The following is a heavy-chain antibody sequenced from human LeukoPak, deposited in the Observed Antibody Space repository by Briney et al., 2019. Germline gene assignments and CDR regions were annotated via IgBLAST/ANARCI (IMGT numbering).Heavy chain of an antibody. V-gene: IGHV1-18*01. Sequence: GASVKVSCKASGGTFSSYAISWVRQAPGQGLEWMGWISAYNGNTNYAQKLQGRVTMTTDTSTSTAYMELRSLRSDDTAVYYCARGLQVIAVAGFDYWGQGTLVTVSS. CDR1: GGTFSSYA. CDR2: ISAYNGNT. CDR3: ARGLQVIAVAGFDY. J-gene: IGHJ4*02. D-gene: IGHD6-19*01.